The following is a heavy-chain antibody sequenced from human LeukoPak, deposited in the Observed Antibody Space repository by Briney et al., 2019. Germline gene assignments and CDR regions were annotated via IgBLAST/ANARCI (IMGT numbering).Heavy chain of an antibody. CDR2: IFYSGST. V-gene: IGHV4-59*01. D-gene: IGHD6-19*01. Sequence: PSETLSLTCTVSGGSISSYYWSWIRQPAGKGLDWIGYIFYSGSTNYNPSLKSRVTMSVDTSKSQFSLKLSSVTAADTAIYYCARYNSGWSYFDYWGQGTLVTVSS. J-gene: IGHJ4*02. CDR1: GGSISSYY. CDR3: ARYNSGWSYFDY.